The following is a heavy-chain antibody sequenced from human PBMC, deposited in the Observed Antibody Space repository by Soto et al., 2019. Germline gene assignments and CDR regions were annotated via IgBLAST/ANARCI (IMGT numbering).Heavy chain of an antibody. J-gene: IGHJ4*02. Sequence: GGSLRLSCSASGFTFSSYAMHWVRQAPGKGLEYVSGIRGNGDPPFYADSVKGRFTISRDNSKDTLYLQMSSPSADDTAVYYCVKSRGGNNFDFFDWGQGALVTVSS. CDR3: VKSRGGNNFDFFD. CDR1: GFTFSSYA. V-gene: IGHV3-64D*06. D-gene: IGHD5-12*01. CDR2: IRGNGDPP.